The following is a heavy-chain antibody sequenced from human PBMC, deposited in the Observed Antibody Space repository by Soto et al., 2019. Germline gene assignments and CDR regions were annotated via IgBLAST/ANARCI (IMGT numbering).Heavy chain of an antibody. J-gene: IGHJ2*01. CDR1: GFTFSSYA. D-gene: IGHD1-26*01. CDR3: AKRTVGWYFDL. Sequence: EVQLLESGGGLVQPGGSLRLSCAASGFTFSSYAMRWVRQAPGKGLEWVSAISGSGGSTYYADSVKGRFTISRDNAKNTLYLQMNSRRAEDTAVYYCAKRTVGWYFDLWGRGTLVTVSS. V-gene: IGHV3-23*01. CDR2: ISGSGGST.